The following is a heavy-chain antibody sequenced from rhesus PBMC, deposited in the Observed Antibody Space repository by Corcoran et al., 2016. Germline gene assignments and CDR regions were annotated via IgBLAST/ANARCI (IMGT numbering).Heavy chain of an antibody. CDR2: IFGSGVIT. CDR1: GGSISSNY. V-gene: IGHV4-173*01. CDR3: ASLSSNWGDYYVAYFDS. D-gene: IGHD3-34*01. Sequence: QLQLQESGPGLVKPSETLSLTCAVSGGSISSNYWSWIRQIPGKGLEWVGRIFGSGVITYYNPSLRSRFTISTDTSKNQFSLKLTSLTAADMAVYYCASLSSNWGDYYVAYFDSWGQGVLVTVSS. J-gene: IGHJ4*01.